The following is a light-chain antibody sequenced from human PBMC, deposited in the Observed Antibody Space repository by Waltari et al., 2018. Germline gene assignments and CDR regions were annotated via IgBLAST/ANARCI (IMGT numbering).Light chain of an antibody. CDR2: GNN. V-gene: IGLV1-40*01. J-gene: IGLJ3*02. CDR1: SSNIGAGYD. CDR3: QSYDNSLSGFWV. Sequence: QSVLTQPPSVSGAPGQRVTISCTGSSSNIGAGYDVHWYQQLPGTAPKRLIYGNNNRPSGVPDRFSGSKSGSSASLAITGLQAEDEAYYYCQSYDNSLSGFWVFGGGT.